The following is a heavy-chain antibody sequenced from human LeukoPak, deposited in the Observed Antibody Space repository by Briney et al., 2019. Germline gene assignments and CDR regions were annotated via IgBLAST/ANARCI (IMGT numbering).Heavy chain of an antibody. D-gene: IGHD6-19*01. V-gene: IGHV3-30*04. Sequence: GGSLRLSCVASVFNFSNYAMHWVRQAPGKGLEWVAVISYDGSEKYYAESVKGRFTISRDNSKNTLSLQMNSLKPEDTAVFYCARSGSSGWAYYYYNYMDVWGKGTTVTVSS. CDR2: ISYDGSEK. CDR3: ARSGSSGWAYYYYNYMDV. CDR1: VFNFSNYA. J-gene: IGHJ6*03.